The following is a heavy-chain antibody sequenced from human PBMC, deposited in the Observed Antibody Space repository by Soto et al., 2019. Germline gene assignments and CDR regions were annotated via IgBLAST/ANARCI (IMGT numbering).Heavy chain of an antibody. V-gene: IGHV1-18*01. CDR2: ISAHNGNT. CDR3: ARGRYGDY. CDR1: GYTFTSYG. J-gene: IGHJ4*02. Sequence: QVHLVQSGAEEKKPGASVKVSCKASGYTFTSYGITWVRQAPGQGLEWMGWISAHNGNTDYAQKPQGRVIVTRDTSTSAAYMELRSLISDDTAVYYCARGRYGDYWGQGALVTVSS. D-gene: IGHD1-1*01.